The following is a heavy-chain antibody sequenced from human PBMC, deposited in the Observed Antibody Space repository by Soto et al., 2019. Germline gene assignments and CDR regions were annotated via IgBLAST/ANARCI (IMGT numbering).Heavy chain of an antibody. CDR3: AKDHLTSGGTFWFDP. Sequence: EVQLLESGGDLIQPGGSLRLSCAASGFSFSSYPMSWVRQAPGKGLAWVAAISGAGVSTYYADSVRGRFTISRENSKNTLYLQMSSPRAEDTALYYCAKDHLTSGGTFWFDPWVQGTLVTVSS. J-gene: IGHJ5*02. V-gene: IGHV3-23*01. CDR2: ISGAGVST. D-gene: IGHD6-13*01. CDR1: GFSFSSYP.